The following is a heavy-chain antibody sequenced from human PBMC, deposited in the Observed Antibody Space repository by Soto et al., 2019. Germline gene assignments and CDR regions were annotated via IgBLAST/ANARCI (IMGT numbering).Heavy chain of an antibody. CDR1: GGSFSGYY. D-gene: IGHD4-17*01. CDR2: INHSGST. Sequence: SETLSLTCAVYGGSFSGYYWSWIRQPPGKGLEWIGEINHSGSTNYNQSIKSRDTISVDTSKNQFSLKLSSVTAADKAVYYCARGAGDYTRYYFDYWGQGTLVTVSS. V-gene: IGHV4-34*01. CDR3: ARGAGDYTRYYFDY. J-gene: IGHJ4*02.